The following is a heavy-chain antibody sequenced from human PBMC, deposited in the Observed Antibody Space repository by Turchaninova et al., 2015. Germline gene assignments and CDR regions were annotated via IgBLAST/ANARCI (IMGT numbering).Heavy chain of an antibody. D-gene: IGHD3/OR15-3a*01. J-gene: IGHJ4*02. CDR1: GFSLITSGLG. CDR2: VYWDDDK. CDR3: AYSRVPGTGFIGFF. Sequence: QVPLKESGPTLVKPTQTLTLTCRFSGFSLITSGLGVGWIRQPPGKALEWLAVVYWDDDKRYSPSLESRLTVTKDISKNQVVLTMTNMDPADTATYYCAYSRVPGTGFIGFFWGQGILVTVSS. V-gene: IGHV2-5*02.